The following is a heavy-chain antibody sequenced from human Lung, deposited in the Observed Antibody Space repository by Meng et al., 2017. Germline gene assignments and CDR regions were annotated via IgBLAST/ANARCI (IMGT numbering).Heavy chain of an antibody. V-gene: IGHV4-34*01. D-gene: IGHD4-11*01. J-gene: IGHJ4*02. CDR3: ARGPTTMAHDFDY. CDR1: GGSFSDYY. CDR2: INHSGST. Sequence: QVPRPQWGAGRFRLWDTLSLSCVVSGGSFSDYYWSWIRQPPGKGLEWIGEINHSGSTNYNPSLESRATISVDTSQNNLSLKLSSVTAADSAVYYCARGPTTMAHDFDYWGQGTLVTVSS.